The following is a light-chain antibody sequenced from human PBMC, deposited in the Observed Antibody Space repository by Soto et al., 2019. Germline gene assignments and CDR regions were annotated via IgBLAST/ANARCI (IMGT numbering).Light chain of an antibody. CDR2: DVS. J-gene: IGLJ2*01. CDR3: SSYTSSSTVV. Sequence: QSALTQPASVSGSPGQSITISCTGTSSDVGSYNYVSWYQQHPGKAPKLMIYDVSNRPSGVSNRFSGSKSGNTASLTIPGLQAEEEADFYCSSYTSSSTVVFGGGTKVTVL. V-gene: IGLV2-14*01. CDR1: SSDVGSYNY.